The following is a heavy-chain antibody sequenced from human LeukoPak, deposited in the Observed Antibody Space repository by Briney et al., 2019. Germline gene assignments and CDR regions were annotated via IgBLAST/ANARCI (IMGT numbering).Heavy chain of an antibody. CDR3: ARDLRGTTSSLYCSGGSCRVPYYKWFDP. J-gene: IGHJ5*02. CDR2: IIPILGIA. CDR1: GGTSSSYA. V-gene: IGHV1-69*04. Sequence: ASVKVSCKASGGTSSSYAISWVRQAPGQGLEWMGRIIPILGIANYAQKFQGRVTITADKSTSTAYMELSSLRSEDTAVYYCARDLRGTTSSLYCSGGSCRVPYYKWFDPWGQGTLVTVSS. D-gene: IGHD2-15*01.